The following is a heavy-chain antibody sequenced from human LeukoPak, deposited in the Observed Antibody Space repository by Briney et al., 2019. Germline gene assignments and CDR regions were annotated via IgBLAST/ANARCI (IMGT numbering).Heavy chain of an antibody. Sequence: GGSLRLSCAASGFTLSNYGIHWVRQAPGKGLEWVAFMRYDGSTTYYADSVKGRFTISRDNSKNTLYLQMNSLRAEDTAVYYCAKENDSSGYYKLDYWGQGTLVTVSS. CDR1: GFTLSNYG. CDR3: AKENDSSGYYKLDY. J-gene: IGHJ4*02. CDR2: MRYDGSTT. V-gene: IGHV3-30*02. D-gene: IGHD3-22*01.